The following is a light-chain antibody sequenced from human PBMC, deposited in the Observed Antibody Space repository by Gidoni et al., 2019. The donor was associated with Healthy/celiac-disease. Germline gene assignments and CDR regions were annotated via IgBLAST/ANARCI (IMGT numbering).Light chain of an antibody. CDR2: STS. Sequence: QTVVPQEPSLTVSPGGPATLTCASSTGAVTSGNYPTWFQQKPGQAPRALIYSTSNNHSWTPARFSGSLLGGKAALTLSGVQPEDEAEYYCLLYYGGSWVFGGGTKLTVL. V-gene: IGLV7-43*01. CDR3: LLYYGGSWV. CDR1: TGAVTSGNY. J-gene: IGLJ3*02.